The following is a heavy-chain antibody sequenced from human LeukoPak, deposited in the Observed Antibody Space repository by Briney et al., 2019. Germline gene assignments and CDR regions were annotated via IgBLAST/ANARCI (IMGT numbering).Heavy chain of an antibody. J-gene: IGHJ4*02. CDR3: AREPSGLPLFDY. CDR2: IYYSGST. CDR1: GGSISSSSYY. V-gene: IGHV4-39*07. D-gene: IGHD5-12*01. Sequence: SETLSLTCTVSGGSISSSSYYWGWIRQLPGKGLEWIGSIYYSGSTYYNPSLKSRVTISVDTSKNQFSLKLSSVTAADTAVYYCAREPSGLPLFDYWGQGTLVTVSS.